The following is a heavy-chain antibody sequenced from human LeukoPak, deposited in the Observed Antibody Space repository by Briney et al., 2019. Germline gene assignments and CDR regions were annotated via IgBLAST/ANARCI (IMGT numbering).Heavy chain of an antibody. CDR3: ARFNGGHDAFDI. CDR1: GGSISGYY. D-gene: IGHD4-23*01. Sequence: SETLSLSCTVSGGSISGYYWSWIRHPPGKGLEWIGYIYYSGSTNYNPSLKSRVTISVDTSKNLFSLKLSSVTAADTAVYYCARFNGGHDAFDIWGQGTMVTVSS. J-gene: IGHJ3*02. V-gene: IGHV4-59*01. CDR2: IYYSGST.